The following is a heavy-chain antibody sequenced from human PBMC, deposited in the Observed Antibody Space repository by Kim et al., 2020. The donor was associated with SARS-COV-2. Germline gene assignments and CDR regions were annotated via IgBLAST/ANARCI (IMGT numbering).Heavy chain of an antibody. V-gene: IGHV4-34*01. CDR2: INHSGST. J-gene: IGHJ5*02. D-gene: IGHD6-13*01. Sequence: SETLSLTCAVYGGSFSGYYWSWIRQPPGKGLEWIGEINHSGSTNYNPSLKSRVTISVDTSKNQFSLKLSSVTAADTAVYYCARVSGPAAAWFLRGRWFDPWGQGTLVTVSS. CDR3: ARVSGPAAAWFLRGRWFDP. CDR1: GGSFSGYY.